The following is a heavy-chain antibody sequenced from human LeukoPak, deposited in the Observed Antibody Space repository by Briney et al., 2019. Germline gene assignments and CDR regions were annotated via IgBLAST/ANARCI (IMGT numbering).Heavy chain of an antibody. J-gene: IGHJ4*02. D-gene: IGHD3-9*01. CDR2: ISSSSSYI. Sequence: GGSLRLSCAASGFTFSSYSMNWVRQAPGKGLEWVSSISSSSSYIYYADSVKGRFTISRDNAKNSLYLQMNSLRAEDTAVCYCARVRGALRYFDWSSNWGQGTLVTVSS. V-gene: IGHV3-21*01. CDR3: ARVRGALRYFDWSSN. CDR1: GFTFSSYS.